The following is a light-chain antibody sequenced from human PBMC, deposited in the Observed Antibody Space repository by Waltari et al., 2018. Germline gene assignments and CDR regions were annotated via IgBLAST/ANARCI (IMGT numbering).Light chain of an antibody. J-gene: IGKJ1*01. CDR3: QHYSHSSPWT. CDR2: DAS. V-gene: IGKV1-33*01. CDR1: PDISNY. Sequence: DIQMTQSPSSLSASVGDRVTITCQASPDISNYLNWYQQKPGKDPKLLIYDASNLETGVPSRFSGSGSGTEFTLTISSLQPDDFATYYCQHYSHSSPWTFGQGTKVEIK.